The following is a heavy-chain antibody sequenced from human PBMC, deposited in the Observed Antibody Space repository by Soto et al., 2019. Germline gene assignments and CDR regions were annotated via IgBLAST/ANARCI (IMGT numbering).Heavy chain of an antibody. CDR1: GYTFTGYY. CDR2: INPAGGST. V-gene: IGHV1-46*01. CDR3: ARQPGYSSGWYLDY. Sequence: ASVKVSCKASGYTFTGYYLHWVRQAPGQGLEWMGIINPAGGSTSYAQKFQGRVAMTRDTSTSTVYMELSSLRSDDTAVYYCARQPGYSSGWYLDYWGQGTLVTV. J-gene: IGHJ4*02. D-gene: IGHD6-19*01.